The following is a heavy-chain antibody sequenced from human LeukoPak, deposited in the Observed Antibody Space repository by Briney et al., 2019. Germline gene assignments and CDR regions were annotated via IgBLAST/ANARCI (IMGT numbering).Heavy chain of an antibody. Sequence: PSETLSLTCTVSGGSISSYYWSWIRQPPGKGLEWIGYIYYSGSTNYNPSLKSRVTISVDTSKNQFSLKLSSETAADTAVYYCARRGYDILTGYTPFDYWGQGTLVTVSS. D-gene: IGHD3-9*01. CDR3: ARRGYDILTGYTPFDY. CDR2: IYYSGST. J-gene: IGHJ4*02. V-gene: IGHV4-59*08. CDR1: GGSISSYY.